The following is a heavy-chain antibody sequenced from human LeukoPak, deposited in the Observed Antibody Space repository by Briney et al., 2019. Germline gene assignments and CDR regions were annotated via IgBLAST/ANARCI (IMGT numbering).Heavy chain of an antibody. CDR1: GYTFTGYY. J-gene: IGHJ4*02. V-gene: IGHV1-2*02. CDR2: INPHSGGT. CDR3: ARDRSRYFDY. Sequence: GASVKVSCKASGYTFTGYYMHWVRQAPGQGLERMGWINPHSGGTNYAQKFQGRVTMTRDTSISTAYMELSSLRSDDTAVYYCARDRSRYFDYWGQGTLVTVSS.